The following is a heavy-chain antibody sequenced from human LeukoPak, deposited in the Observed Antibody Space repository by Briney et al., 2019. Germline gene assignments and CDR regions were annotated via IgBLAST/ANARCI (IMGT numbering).Heavy chain of an antibody. CDR2: IYYSGST. J-gene: IGHJ4*02. CDR1: GGSISSGGYY. D-gene: IGHD5-12*01. Sequence: SQNPFLNCTVSGGSISSGGYYWSWIRQPPGKGLEWIGYIYYSGSTYYNPSLKSRVTISVDTSKNQFSLKLSSVTAADTAVYYCARGRGYDRDWGQGTLVTVSS. CDR3: ARGRGYDRD. V-gene: IGHV4-31*03.